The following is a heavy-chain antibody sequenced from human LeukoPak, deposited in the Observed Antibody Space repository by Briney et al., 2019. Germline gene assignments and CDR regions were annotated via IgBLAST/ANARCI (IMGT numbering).Heavy chain of an antibody. CDR2: INHSGST. Sequence: SETLSLTCAVYGGSFSGYYWNWIRQPPGKGLEWIGEINHSGSTNYNPSLKSRVTISVDTSKNQISLKLSSVTAADTAVYYCARHFGGSGWFVDYWGQGTLVTVSS. V-gene: IGHV4-34*01. J-gene: IGHJ4*02. D-gene: IGHD6-19*01. CDR1: GGSFSGYY. CDR3: ARHFGGSGWFVDY.